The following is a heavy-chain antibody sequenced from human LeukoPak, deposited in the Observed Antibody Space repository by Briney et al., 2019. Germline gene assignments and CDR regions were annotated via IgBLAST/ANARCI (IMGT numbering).Heavy chain of an antibody. CDR3: ARDLPAVYYYDSSGYYLPYYYYYMDV. CDR2: IYTSGST. CDR1: GGSLSSYY. D-gene: IGHD3-22*01. J-gene: IGHJ6*03. Sequence: SETLSLTCTVSGGSLSSYYWSWIRQSAGKGLEWIGRIYTSGSTNYNPSLKSRVTMSVDTSKNQFALKLSSVTAADTAVYYCARDLPAVYYYDSSGYYLPYYYYYMDVWGKGTTVTVSS. V-gene: IGHV4-4*07.